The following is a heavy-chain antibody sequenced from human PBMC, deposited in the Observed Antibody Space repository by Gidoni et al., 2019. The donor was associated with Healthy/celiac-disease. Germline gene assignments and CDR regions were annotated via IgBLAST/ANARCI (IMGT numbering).Heavy chain of an antibody. Sequence: QLQLQESGPGLVKPSETLSLTCTVSGGSISSISYYWGWIRQPPGKGLEWIGSIYYSGSTYYNPSLKSRVTISVDTSKNQFSLKLSSVTAADTAVYYCARHYYDSSGPIPYWGQGTLVTVSS. D-gene: IGHD3-22*01. V-gene: IGHV4-39*01. CDR3: ARHYYDSSGPIPY. J-gene: IGHJ4*02. CDR2: IYYSGST. CDR1: GGSISSISYY.